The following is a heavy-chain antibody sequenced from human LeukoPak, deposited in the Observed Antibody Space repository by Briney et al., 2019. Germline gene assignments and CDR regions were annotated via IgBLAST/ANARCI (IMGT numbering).Heavy chain of an antibody. Sequence: PSETLSLTCTVSGGSISSRSYYWGWTRQPPGKGLEWIGSIYYSGSAYYNPSLKSRVTISVDTSKNQFSLKLNSVTAADTAVFYCAANSADYNTLGSSYKVWGQGTLVTVSS. J-gene: IGHJ4*02. V-gene: IGHV4-39*01. CDR3: AANSADYNTLGSSYKV. D-gene: IGHD3-10*01. CDR2: IYYSGSA. CDR1: GGSISSRSYY.